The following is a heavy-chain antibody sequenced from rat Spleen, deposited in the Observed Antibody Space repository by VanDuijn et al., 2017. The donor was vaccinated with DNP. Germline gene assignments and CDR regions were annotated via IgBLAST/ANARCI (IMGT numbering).Heavy chain of an antibody. CDR1: GLTFSDYY. D-gene: IGHD1-6*01. Sequence: EVHLVVSGGGLVQPGRSLKLSCAVSGLTFSDYYMAWVRQAPTKGLEWVASVSYDGFSTYYRDSVKDRFTISRDNAKSNHYLQMYSRRSEDTATYYCARQGMYTTDWFAYWGQGTLVTVSS. CDR2: VSYDGFST. CDR3: ARQGMYTTDWFAY. V-gene: IGHV5-7*01. J-gene: IGHJ3*01.